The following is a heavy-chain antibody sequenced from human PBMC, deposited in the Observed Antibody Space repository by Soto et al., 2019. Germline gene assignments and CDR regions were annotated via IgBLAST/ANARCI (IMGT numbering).Heavy chain of an antibody. CDR1: GYTFTSYD. CDR3: ARGHNMDV. J-gene: IGHJ6*02. V-gene: IGHV1-18*04. CDR2: ISVYNGNT. Sequence: ASVKVSCKASGYTFTSYDISWVRQAPGQGLEWMGWISVYNGNTNYAQNLQGRVTMTTDIFTSTAYMELRSLRSDDTAVYYCARGHNMDVWGQGTTVTVSS.